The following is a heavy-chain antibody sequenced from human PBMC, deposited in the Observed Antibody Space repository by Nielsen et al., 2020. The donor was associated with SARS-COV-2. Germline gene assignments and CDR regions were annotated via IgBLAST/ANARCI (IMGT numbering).Heavy chain of an antibody. CDR2: INHSGST. CDR1: GGSFSGYY. J-gene: IGHJ4*02. Sequence: SETLSLTCAVYGGSFSGYYWSWIRQPPGKGLEWIGEINHSGSTNYNPSLKSRVTISVDTYKNQFSLKLSSVTAADTAVYYCARGPYYDSSGYYYYFDYWGQGTLVTVSS. CDR3: ARGPYYDSSGYYYYFDY. V-gene: IGHV4-34*01. D-gene: IGHD3-22*01.